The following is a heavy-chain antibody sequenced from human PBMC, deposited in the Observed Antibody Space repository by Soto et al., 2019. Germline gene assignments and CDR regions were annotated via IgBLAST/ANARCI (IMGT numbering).Heavy chain of an antibody. Sequence: SVKVSCKASGGTFSSYAISWVRQAPGQGLEWMGGIIPIFGTANYAQKFQGRVTITADESTSTAYMGLSSLRSEDTAVYYCARVNIVVVTATPLDAFDIWGQGTMVT. CDR1: GGTFSSYA. J-gene: IGHJ3*02. D-gene: IGHD2-21*02. CDR3: ARVNIVVVTATPLDAFDI. CDR2: IIPIFGTA. V-gene: IGHV1-69*13.